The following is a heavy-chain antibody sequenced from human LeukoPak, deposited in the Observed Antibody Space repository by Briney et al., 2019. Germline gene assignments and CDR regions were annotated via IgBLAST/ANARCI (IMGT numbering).Heavy chain of an antibody. D-gene: IGHD5-24*01. CDR1: GLTFSSYN. Sequence: GGSLRLSCAASGLTFSSYNMHWVRQAPGKGLEWVAVISYDGNHKYYADSVKGRSTISRDNSKNTLYLQMNGLRADDTAVYYCAKDGARDGYNYPDYWGQGTLVTVSS. J-gene: IGHJ4*02. CDR3: AKDGARDGYNYPDY. CDR2: ISYDGNHK. V-gene: IGHV3-30*18.